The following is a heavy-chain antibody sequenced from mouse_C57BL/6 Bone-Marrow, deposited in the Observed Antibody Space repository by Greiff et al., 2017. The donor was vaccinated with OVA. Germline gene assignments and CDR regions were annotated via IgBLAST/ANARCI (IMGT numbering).Heavy chain of an antibody. D-gene: IGHD2-4*01. CDR1: GYAFSSSW. CDR2: IYPGDGDT. Sequence: VKLVESGPELVKPGASVKISCKASGYAFSSSWMNWVKQRPGKGLEWIGRIYPGDGDTNYNGKFKGKATLTADKSSSTAYMQLSSLTSEDSAVYFCASLYEYDVDWYFDVWGTGTTVTVSS. CDR3: ASLYEYDVDWYFDV. V-gene: IGHV1-82*01. J-gene: IGHJ1*03.